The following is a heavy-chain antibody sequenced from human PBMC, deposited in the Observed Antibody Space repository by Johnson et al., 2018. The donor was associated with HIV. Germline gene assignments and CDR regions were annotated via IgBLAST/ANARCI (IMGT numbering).Heavy chain of an antibody. D-gene: IGHD2-8*01. CDR1: GFTFSSYA. Sequence: QEQLVESGGGVVQPGRSLRLSCAASGFTFSSYAMHWVRQAPGKGLEWVSVIYSGGSNIYYADSVKGRFTISRDNAKNSLYLQMNSLRGEDTAVYYCARERGYCTNGVCYYDAFDIWGQGTMVTVSA. J-gene: IGHJ3*02. CDR2: IYSGGSNI. V-gene: IGHV3-NL1*01. CDR3: ARERGYCTNGVCYYDAFDI.